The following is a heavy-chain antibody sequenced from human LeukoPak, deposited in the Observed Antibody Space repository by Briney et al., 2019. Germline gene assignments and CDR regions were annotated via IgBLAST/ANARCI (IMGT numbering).Heavy chain of an antibody. CDR1: GFTVSSYG. V-gene: IGHV3-30*18. CDR3: AKDRKQWHSPLDY. D-gene: IGHD6-19*01. CDR2: ISYDGSNK. Sequence: GGSLRLSCAASGFTVSSYGMHWVRQTPGKGLEWVALISYDGSNKDYADSVRGRFTISRDSSKNTLYLQMNSLRPEDTAVYYCAKDRKQWHSPLDYWGQGTLVTVSS. J-gene: IGHJ4*02.